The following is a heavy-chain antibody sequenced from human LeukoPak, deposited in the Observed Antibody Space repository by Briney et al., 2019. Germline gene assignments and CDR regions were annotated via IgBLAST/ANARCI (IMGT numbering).Heavy chain of an antibody. CDR1: GGTFSSYA. D-gene: IGHD4-11*01. CDR3: ARGGADYSNYNDAFDI. CDR2: IIPIFGTA. V-gene: IGHV1-69*01. J-gene: IGHJ3*02. Sequence: SVKVSCKASGGTFSSYAISWVRQAPGQGLEWMGGIIPIFGTANYAQKFQGRVTITADESTSTAYMELSSLRSEDTAVYYCARGGADYSNYNDAFDIWGQGTMVTVSS.